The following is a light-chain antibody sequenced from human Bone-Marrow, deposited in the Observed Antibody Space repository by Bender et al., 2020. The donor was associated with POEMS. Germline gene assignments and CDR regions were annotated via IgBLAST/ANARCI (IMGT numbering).Light chain of an antibody. Sequence: SYEVTQPPSVSVSPVQTASITCSGDDLGDKYVSWYHQKPGQSPVLVIYQDTKRPSGIPERFSGSNSGNTATLTISGTQAMDEADYYCQAWDTYSVIFGGGTKLTVL. CDR1: DLGDKY. J-gene: IGLJ2*01. CDR3: QAWDTYSVI. V-gene: IGLV3-1*01. CDR2: QDT.